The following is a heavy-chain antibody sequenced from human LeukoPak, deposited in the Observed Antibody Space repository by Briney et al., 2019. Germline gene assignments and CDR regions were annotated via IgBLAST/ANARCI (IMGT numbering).Heavy chain of an antibody. CDR2: IIPIFGTA. D-gene: IGHD3-3*01. CDR1: GGTFSSYA. Sequence: ASVKVSCKASGGTFSSYAISWVRQAPGQGLEWMGGIIPIFGTANYAQKFQGRVTITADESTSTAYMELSSLRSEDTAVYYCARGGLVVLRFLEWLLQYMDVWGKGTTVTVSS. V-gene: IGHV1-69*01. J-gene: IGHJ6*03. CDR3: ARGGLVVLRFLEWLLQYMDV.